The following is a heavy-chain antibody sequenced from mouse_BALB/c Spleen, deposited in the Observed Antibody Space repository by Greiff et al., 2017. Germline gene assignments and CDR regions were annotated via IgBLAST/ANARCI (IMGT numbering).Heavy chain of an antibody. D-gene: IGHD2-12*01. Sequence: VKLQESGAELARPGASVKLSCKASGYTFTSYWMQWVKQRPGQGLEWIGAIYPGDGDTRYTQKFKGKATLTADKSSSTAYMQLSSLASEDSAVYYCASNSYDAAYWGQGTLVTVSA. CDR1: GYTFTSYW. J-gene: IGHJ3*01. V-gene: IGHV1-87*01. CDR2: IYPGDGDT. CDR3: ASNSYDAAY.